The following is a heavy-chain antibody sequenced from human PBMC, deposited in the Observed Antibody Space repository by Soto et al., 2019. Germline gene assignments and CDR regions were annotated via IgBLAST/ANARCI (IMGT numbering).Heavy chain of an antibody. CDR2: ISTSGTST. CDR1: GFTFSNYY. V-gene: IGHV3-11*01. D-gene: IGHD3-16*01. CDR3: ARDGVLFRAGFDS. J-gene: IGHJ4*02. Sequence: QVQLVESGGGLVKPGGSLRLSCAASGFTFSNYYMAWIRQAPGKGLEWVSYISTSGTSTFYADSVKDRFTISRDNAENSLFLQMDSLRVEDTAVYFCARDGVLFRAGFDSWGQGTLVTVAS.